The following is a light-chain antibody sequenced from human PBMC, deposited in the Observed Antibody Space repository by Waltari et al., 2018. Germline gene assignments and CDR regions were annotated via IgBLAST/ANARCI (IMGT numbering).Light chain of an antibody. J-gene: IGLJ2*01. Sequence: QSVLTQPPSVSGAPGQRVTISCTGSSSNIGAGYDVNWYQQLPGKAPKLRIHGNSKRPSGVPDRISGYKSGTSASLAITGLQAEDEADYYCQSYDSSLGGSVFGGGTKLTVL. CDR3: QSYDSSLGGSV. CDR1: SSNIGAGYD. V-gene: IGLV1-40*01. CDR2: GNS.